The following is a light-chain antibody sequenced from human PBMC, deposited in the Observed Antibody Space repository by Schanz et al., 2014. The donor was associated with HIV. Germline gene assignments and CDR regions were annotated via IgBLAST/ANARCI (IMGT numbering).Light chain of an antibody. Sequence: QSALTQPPSASGSPGQSVTISCTGTSSDVGAYNYLSWYQQHPGKAPKLLIYEVSEWPSGVPDRFSGSKSGNTASLTISGLQAEDEADYYCSSYTSSSTLVVFGGGTKLTVL. CDR3: SSYTSSSTLVV. CDR2: EVS. J-gene: IGLJ2*01. V-gene: IGLV2-8*01. CDR1: SSDVGAYNY.